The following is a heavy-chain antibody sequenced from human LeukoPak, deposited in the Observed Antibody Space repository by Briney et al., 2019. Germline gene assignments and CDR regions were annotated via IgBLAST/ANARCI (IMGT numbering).Heavy chain of an antibody. CDR1: GITLSNYG. D-gene: IGHD3-22*01. V-gene: IGHV3-23*01. Sequence: GGSLRLSCAVSGITLSNYGMSWVRQAPGKGLEWVSGISDSGGRTNYADSVKGRFTISRDNPKNTIYLQMNSLRAEDTAVYFCAKRGVVIRVILVGFHKEAYYFDSWGQGALVTVSS. CDR2: ISDSGGRT. J-gene: IGHJ4*02. CDR3: AKRGVVIRVILVGFHKEAYYFDS.